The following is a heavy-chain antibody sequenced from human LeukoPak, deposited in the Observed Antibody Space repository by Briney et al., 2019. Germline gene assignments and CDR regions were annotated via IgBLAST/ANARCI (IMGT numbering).Heavy chain of an antibody. CDR2: IIPIFGTA. V-gene: IGHV1-69*05. D-gene: IGHD3-10*01. J-gene: IGHJ4*02. Sequence: GASVKVSCKASGGTFSSYAISWVRQAPGQGLEWMGGIIPIFGTANYAQKFQGRVTITTDESTSTAYMELSSLRSEDTAAYYCGLTMVRGVIFPVDYWGQGTLVTVSS. CDR1: GGTFSSYA. CDR3: GLTMVRGVIFPVDY.